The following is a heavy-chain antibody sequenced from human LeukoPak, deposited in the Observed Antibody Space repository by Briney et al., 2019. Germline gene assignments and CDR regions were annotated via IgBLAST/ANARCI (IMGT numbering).Heavy chain of an antibody. CDR2: ITGSGGST. V-gene: IGHV3-23*01. CDR3: AKELGRAADGTSY. J-gene: IGHJ4*02. Sequence: GGSLRLSCAASGFTFSNYAMSWVRQAPGKGLEWVSSITGSGGSTDCADSVKSRFTISRDNSKNALYLQMNSLRAEDTAVYYCAKELGRAADGTSYWGQGTLFTVSS. CDR1: GFTFSNYA. D-gene: IGHD6-13*01.